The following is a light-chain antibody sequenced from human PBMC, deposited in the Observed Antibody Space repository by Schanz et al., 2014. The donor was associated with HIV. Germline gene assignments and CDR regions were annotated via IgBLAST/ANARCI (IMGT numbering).Light chain of an antibody. CDR1: SSNFRSNT. CDR2: NTF. V-gene: IGLV1-44*01. Sequence: QSVLTQPPSASGTPGQRVTISCSGSSSNFRSNTVNWHQQLPGTAPRLVHYNTFHRPSGVPDRFSGSQSGTSASLAITGLQAEDEADYYCQSYDSSLSGSGVFGGGTKLTVL. J-gene: IGLJ2*01. CDR3: QSYDSSLSGSGV.